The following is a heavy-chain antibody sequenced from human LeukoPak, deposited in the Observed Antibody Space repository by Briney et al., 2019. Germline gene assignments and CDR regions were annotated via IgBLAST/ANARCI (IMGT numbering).Heavy chain of an antibody. CDR1: GYTFTSYG. CDR2: ISAYNGNT. D-gene: IGHD3-22*01. J-gene: IGHJ3*02. Sequence: GASVKVSCKASGYTFTSYGISWVRQAPGQGLEWMGWISAYNGNTNYAQKLQGRVTITRNTSISTAYMELSSLRSEDTAVYYCARASGGYYDSSGYYIHDAFDIWGQGTMVTVSS. CDR3: ARASGGYYDSSGYYIHDAFDI. V-gene: IGHV1-18*01.